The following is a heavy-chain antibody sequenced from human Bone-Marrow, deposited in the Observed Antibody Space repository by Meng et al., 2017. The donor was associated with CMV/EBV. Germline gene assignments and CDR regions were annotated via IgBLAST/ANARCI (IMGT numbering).Heavy chain of an antibody. V-gene: IGHV5-51*03. J-gene: IGHJ6*02. CDR2: IYPGDSDT. CDR3: AYCSGGNGYYYGMDV. Sequence: GGSLRLACKGSGYSFTSYWIGWVRQMPGKGLEWMGIIYPGDSDTRYSPSFQGKVTISADKSISTAYLQWSSLKASDTAMYYCAYCSGGNGYYYGMDVWGQGTTVTVSS. CDR1: GYSFTSYW. D-gene: IGHD3-16*01.